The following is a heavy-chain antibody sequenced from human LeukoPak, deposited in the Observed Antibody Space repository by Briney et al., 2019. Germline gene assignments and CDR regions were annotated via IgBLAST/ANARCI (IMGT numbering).Heavy chain of an antibody. CDR1: GGSISSSNW. CDR3: ARGFLAAANYYFDY. D-gene: IGHD6-13*01. J-gene: IGHJ4*02. Sequence: SGTLSLTCAVSGGSISSSNWWSWVRQPPGKGLGWIGEIYHSGSTNYNPSLKSRVTISVDKSKNQFSLKLSSVTAADTAVYYCARGFLAAANYYFDYWGQGTLVTVSS. V-gene: IGHV4-4*02. CDR2: IYHSGST.